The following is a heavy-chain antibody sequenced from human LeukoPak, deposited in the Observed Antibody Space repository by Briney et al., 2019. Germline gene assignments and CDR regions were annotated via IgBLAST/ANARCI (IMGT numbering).Heavy chain of an antibody. V-gene: IGHV4-4*07. CDR3: AGALYSSSWTFDS. D-gene: IGHD6-13*01. J-gene: IGHJ4*02. CDR2: IYSSGNT. Sequence: SETLSLTCTVSGGSISSYYWNWIRQPAGKGLEWIGRIYSSGNTNYNPSLKSRVTMSVDTSKNQLSLKLSSVTAADTAVYYCAGALYSSSWTFDSWGQGALVTVSS. CDR1: GGSISSYY.